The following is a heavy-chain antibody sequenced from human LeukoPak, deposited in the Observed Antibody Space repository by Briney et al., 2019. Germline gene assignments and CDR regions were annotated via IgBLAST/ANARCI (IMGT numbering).Heavy chain of an antibody. Sequence: GGSLRLSCAASGFSFSSYDMHWVRQAPGKGLEWVAVISYDGSNKYYAGSVKGRFTISRDNSKNTLYLQMNSLRAEDTAVYYCAKDPRGCSGGNCSYYFDYWGQGTLVTVSS. V-gene: IGHV3-30*18. CDR2: ISYDGSNK. CDR3: AKDPRGCSGGNCSYYFDY. CDR1: GFSFSSYD. J-gene: IGHJ4*02. D-gene: IGHD2-15*01.